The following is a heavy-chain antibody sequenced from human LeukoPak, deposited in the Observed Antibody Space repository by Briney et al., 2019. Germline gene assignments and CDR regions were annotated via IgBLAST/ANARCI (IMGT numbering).Heavy chain of an antibody. D-gene: IGHD2-15*01. J-gene: IGHJ5*02. V-gene: IGHV3-7*01. CDR3: ARDCSDFGDNWFDP. CDR1: GFTFSSYW. Sequence: PGGSLRLSCAASGFTFSSYWMSWVRQAPGKGLEWVANIKQDGSEKCYVDSVKGRFTISRDNAKNSLYLQMNSLRAEDTAVYYCARDCSDFGDNWFDPWGQGTLVTVSS. CDR2: IKQDGSEK.